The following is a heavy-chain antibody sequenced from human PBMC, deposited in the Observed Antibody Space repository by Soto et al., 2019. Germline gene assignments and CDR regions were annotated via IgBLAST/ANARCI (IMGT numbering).Heavy chain of an antibody. CDR1: GFTFSSYA. V-gene: IGHV3-23*01. Sequence: GESLKISCAASGFTFSSYAMSWVRQAPGKGLEWVSAISGSGGSTYYADSVKGRFTISRDNSKNTLYLQMNSLRAEDTAVYYCAKAGVAGSYFDYWGQGTLVTVSS. D-gene: IGHD6-19*01. J-gene: IGHJ4*02. CDR2: ISGSGGST. CDR3: AKAGVAGSYFDY.